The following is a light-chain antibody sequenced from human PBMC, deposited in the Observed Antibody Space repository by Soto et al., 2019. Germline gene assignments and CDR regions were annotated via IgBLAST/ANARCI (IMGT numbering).Light chain of an antibody. J-gene: IGKJ4*01. CDR2: KAS. Sequence: DIQMTQSPSTLSASVGDRVTITCRASQSISNWLAWYQQKPGKAPNLLIYKASSLESGVPSRFSGSGSGTEFTLTISSLQADDFATYYCQQYNSNPLTFGAGTKVEIK. CDR1: QSISNW. V-gene: IGKV1-5*03. CDR3: QQYNSNPLT.